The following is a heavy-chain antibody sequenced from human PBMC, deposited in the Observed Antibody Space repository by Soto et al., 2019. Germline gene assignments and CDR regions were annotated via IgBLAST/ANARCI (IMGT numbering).Heavy chain of an antibody. CDR1: GYTFTIYA. CDR2: INSGNGNT. V-gene: IGHV1-3*01. J-gene: IGHJ6*02. CDR3: ARNYYVSGSHPYYFGVEV. D-gene: IGHD3-10*01. Sequence: GASVKVSCKASGYTFTIYAIHWVLQAPGQRLEWMAWINSGNGNTEYSQQFQGRVTITTDTSASTAYMEMSSLRSEDTAVYYCARNYYVSGSHPYYFGVEVWGQGTTVTVSS.